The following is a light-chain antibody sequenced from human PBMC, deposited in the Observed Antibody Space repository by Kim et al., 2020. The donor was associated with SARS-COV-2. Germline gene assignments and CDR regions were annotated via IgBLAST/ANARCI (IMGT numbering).Light chain of an antibody. CDR2: NNT. Sequence: QSVLTQPPSASGTPGQKFTISCSGSSSNIASFTVNWYQQFPGAAPKVLIYNNTQRPPGVPDRFSGSKSGTSASLAISGLRSEDDADYFCATWDDNLSGWVFGGGTRLTVL. V-gene: IGLV1-44*01. J-gene: IGLJ3*02. CDR1: SSNIASFT. CDR3: ATWDDNLSGWV.